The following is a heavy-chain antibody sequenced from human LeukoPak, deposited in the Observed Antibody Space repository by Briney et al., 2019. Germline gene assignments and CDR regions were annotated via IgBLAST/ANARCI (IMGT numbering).Heavy chain of an antibody. CDR1: GFTFSSYG. V-gene: IGHV3-30*02. CDR2: IRYDGSNK. J-gene: IGHJ4*02. D-gene: IGHD3-10*01. Sequence: GGSLRLSCAASGFTFSSYGMHWVRQAPGKGLEWVAFIRYDGSNKYYADSVKGRFTISRDNSKNTLYLQMNGLRAEDTAVYYCAKVVVRGVLPDYWGQGTLVTVSS. CDR3: AKVVVRGVLPDY.